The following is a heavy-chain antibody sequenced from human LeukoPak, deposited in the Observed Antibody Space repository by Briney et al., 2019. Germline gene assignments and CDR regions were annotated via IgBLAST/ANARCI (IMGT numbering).Heavy chain of an antibody. D-gene: IGHD3-10*01. CDR2: INPSGGST. Sequence: GASVKVSCKASGYTFTSYYMHWVRQAPGQGLEWMGIINPSGGSTSYAQKFQGRVTMTRDTSTSTVYMELSSLRSEDTAVYYCASLGSGSSPIVDFDCWGQGTLVTVSS. CDR3: ASLGSGSSPIVDFDC. CDR1: GYTFTSYY. J-gene: IGHJ4*02. V-gene: IGHV1-46*01.